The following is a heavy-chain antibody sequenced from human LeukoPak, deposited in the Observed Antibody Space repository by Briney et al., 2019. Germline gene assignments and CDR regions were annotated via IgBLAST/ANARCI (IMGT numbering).Heavy chain of an antibody. CDR2: IIPIFGTA. J-gene: IGHJ4*02. CDR1: GYTFTDYY. V-gene: IGHV1-69*05. CDR3: ARDPPRGD. Sequence: ASVKVSCKVSGYTFTDYYMHWVQQAPGQGLEWMGGIIPIFGTANYAQKFQGRVTITTDESTSTAYMELSSLRSEDTAVYYCARDPPRGDWGQGTLVTVSS. D-gene: IGHD5-24*01.